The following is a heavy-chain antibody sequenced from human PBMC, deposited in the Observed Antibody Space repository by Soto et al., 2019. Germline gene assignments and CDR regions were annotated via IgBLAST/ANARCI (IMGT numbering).Heavy chain of an antibody. CDR2: IYYRGST. V-gene: IGHV4-61*01. CDR3: ARVPVETATIGYSNYDVMEA. D-gene: IGHD3-3*01. J-gene: IGHJ6*02. CDR1: GGSVSSGSYY. Sequence: AETLSLACTVSGGSVSSGSYYWSWIRQPPGKGLEWIGYIYYRGSTNYNPSLKSRATISVDTSKNQFSLKLSSVTAADTAVYYCARVPVETATIGYSNYDVMEARGQESTVSASS.